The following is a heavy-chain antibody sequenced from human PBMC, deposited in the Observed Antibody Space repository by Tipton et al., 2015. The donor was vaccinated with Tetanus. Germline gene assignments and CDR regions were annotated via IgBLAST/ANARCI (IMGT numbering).Heavy chain of an antibody. V-gene: IGHV4-31*11. CDR2: IYYGGST. CDR3: ARDPSGGVRYFDY. Sequence: TLSLTCVVSGDSIGSGGHFWSWVRQHPGKGLEWIGYIYYGGSTFYNPPLKSRVTISVDTSKNQFSLKLSSVTAADTAVYYCARDPSGGVRYFDYWGQGTLVTVSS. J-gene: IGHJ4*02. D-gene: IGHD2-8*01. CDR1: GDSIGSGGHF.